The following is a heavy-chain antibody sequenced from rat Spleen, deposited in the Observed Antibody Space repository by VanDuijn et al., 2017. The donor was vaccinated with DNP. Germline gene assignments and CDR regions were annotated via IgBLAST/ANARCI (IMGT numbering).Heavy chain of an antibody. V-gene: IGHV5-25*01. J-gene: IGHJ2*01. Sequence: EVQLEESGGGLVQPGRSMKLSCAALGFTFSNYYMAWVRQAPTKGLEWVASIITGGGNTYYRDSVKGRFTISRDNAKSTLYLQMDSLRSEDTATYYCASRPPPTRGPFDYWGQGVTVTVSS. CDR1: GFTFSNYY. CDR2: IITGGGNT. D-gene: IGHD1-4*01. CDR3: ASRPPPTRGPFDY.